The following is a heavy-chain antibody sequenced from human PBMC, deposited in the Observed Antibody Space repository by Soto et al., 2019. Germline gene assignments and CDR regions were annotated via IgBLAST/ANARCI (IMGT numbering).Heavy chain of an antibody. CDR2: ISYDGSNK. V-gene: IGHV3-30*18. D-gene: IGHD2-2*01. CDR3: AKDRVVVPAARGYYYYGMDV. CDR1: GFTFSSYG. Sequence: ESGGGVVQPGRSLRLSCAASGFTFSSYGMHWVRQAPGKGLEWVAVISYDGSNKYYADSVKGRFTISRDNSKNKLYLQMNSLRAEDTAVYYCAKDRVVVPAARGYYYYGMDVWGQGTTVTVSS. J-gene: IGHJ6*02.